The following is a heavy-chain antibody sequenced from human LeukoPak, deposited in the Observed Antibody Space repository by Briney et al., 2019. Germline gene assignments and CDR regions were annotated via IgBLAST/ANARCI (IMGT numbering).Heavy chain of an antibody. CDR3: AKGVYCSSPSCSYYYGMDV. CDR1: GFTFSSYA. J-gene: IGHJ6*02. D-gene: IGHD2-2*01. V-gene: IGHV3-23*01. Sequence: GGSLRLSCAASGFTFSSYAMSWVRQAPGKGLEWVSAISGSGGSTYYADSVKGRFTISRDNSKNTLYLQMNSLRAEDTAVYYCAKGVYCSSPSCSYYYGMDVWGQGPTVTVSS. CDR2: ISGSGGST.